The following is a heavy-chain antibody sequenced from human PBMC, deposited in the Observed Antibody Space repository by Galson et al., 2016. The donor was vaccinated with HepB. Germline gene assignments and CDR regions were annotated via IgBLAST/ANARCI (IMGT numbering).Heavy chain of an antibody. V-gene: IGHV4-4*02. Sequence: SETLSLTCAVSVGSINNNNWWIWVRQPPGKGLQWIGEVYESGDTNYDPSLKSRVTMSLDKSKTHFSLKLTSVTTADTAVYYCTTNPGRVGYFDYWSQGSLVTVSS. CDR2: VYESGDT. CDR1: VGSINNNNW. D-gene: IGHD5/OR15-5a*01. J-gene: IGHJ4*02. CDR3: TTNPGRVGYFDY.